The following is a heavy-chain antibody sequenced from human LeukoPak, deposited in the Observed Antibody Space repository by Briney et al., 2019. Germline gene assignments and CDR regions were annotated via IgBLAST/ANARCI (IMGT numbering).Heavy chain of an antibody. CDR2: IYYSGST. CDR1: GGSISSYY. V-gene: IGHV4-59*01. CDR3: ARHGTGQLYDAFDI. Sequence: SETLSLTCTVSGGSISSYYWSWIRQPPGKGLEWIGYIYYSGSTNYNPSLKSRVTISVDTSKNQFSLKLSSVTAADTAVYYCARHGTGQLYDAFDIWGQGTMVTVSS. J-gene: IGHJ3*02. D-gene: IGHD6-6*01.